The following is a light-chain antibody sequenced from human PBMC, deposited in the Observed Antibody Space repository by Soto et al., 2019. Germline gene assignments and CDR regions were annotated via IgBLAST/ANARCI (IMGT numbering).Light chain of an antibody. CDR2: DAY. CDR1: QSISIY. J-gene: IGKJ1*01. CDR3: QPYNSYRWT. Sequence: DIQMTQSPSSLSASVGDRVTITCRASQSISIYLNWYQLKPGKAHNLLIYDAYSLESGVQSRFSGSASGTEFTLTIRSLQPDDFATYYCQPYNSYRWTLGQGTKVDIK. V-gene: IGKV1-5*01.